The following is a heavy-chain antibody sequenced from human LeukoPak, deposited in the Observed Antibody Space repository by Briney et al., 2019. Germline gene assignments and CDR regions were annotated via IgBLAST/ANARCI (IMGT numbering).Heavy chain of an antibody. CDR1: GDSISSYY. V-gene: IGHV4-59*01. CDR2: IYYSGST. Sequence: PSETLSLTCSVSGDSISSYYWSWIRQSPGKGLEWIGFIYYSGSTSYNPSLKSRVAISLDKSKSQFSLRLTSVTDADTAVYYCAREISVGLSGTLFDYWGQGTLVTVSS. CDR3: AREISVGLSGTLFDY. J-gene: IGHJ4*02. D-gene: IGHD1-26*01.